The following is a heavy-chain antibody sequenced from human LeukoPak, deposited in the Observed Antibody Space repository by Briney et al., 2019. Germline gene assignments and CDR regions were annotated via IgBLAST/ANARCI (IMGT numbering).Heavy chain of an antibody. CDR1: GVSISSGSNY. Sequence: SETLSLTCSVSGVSISSGSNYWGWIRQPPGKGLEWIGSIYYSGSTYYNPSLKSRVTISVDTSKNQFSLKLSSVTAADTAVYYCARNRYYYYYMDVWGKGTTVTISS. CDR2: IYYSGST. J-gene: IGHJ6*03. V-gene: IGHV4-39*07. CDR3: ARNRYYYYYMDV.